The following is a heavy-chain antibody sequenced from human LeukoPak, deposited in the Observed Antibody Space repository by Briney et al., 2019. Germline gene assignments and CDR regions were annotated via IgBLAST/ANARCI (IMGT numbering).Heavy chain of an antibody. CDR1: GFDFSGAY. CDR3: VTDANRILGARGTGY. D-gene: IGHD1-26*01. V-gene: IGHV3-15*07. CDR2: IKNKHEHQAT. Sequence: GGSLRLSCAASGFDFSGAYMNWVRQAPGKGLEWVGLIKNKHEHQATDYAAPVRERFTITRDDSSSTLFLQMSSLKTEGTAVYYCVTDANRILGARGTGYWGQGILVTVSS. J-gene: IGHJ4*02.